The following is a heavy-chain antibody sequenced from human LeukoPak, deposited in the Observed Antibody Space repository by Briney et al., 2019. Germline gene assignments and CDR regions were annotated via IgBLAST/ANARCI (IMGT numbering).Heavy chain of an antibody. CDR3: AKHYDSSGYYYRRGMDV. D-gene: IGHD3-22*01. CDR2: ISGSGGST. Sequence: GGSLRLSCAASGFTFSSYAMSWVRQAPGKGLEWVSAISGSGGSTYYADSVKGRFTISRDNSKNTLYLQMNSLRAEDTAVHYCAKHYDSSGYYYRRGMDVWGQGTTVTVSS. J-gene: IGHJ6*02. CDR1: GFTFSSYA. V-gene: IGHV3-23*01.